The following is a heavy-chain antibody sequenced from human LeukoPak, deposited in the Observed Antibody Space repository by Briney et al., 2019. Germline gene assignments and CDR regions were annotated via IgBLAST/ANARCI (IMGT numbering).Heavy chain of an antibody. CDR3: ARSSGLPQDFDY. CDR2: IWFDGSNK. CDR1: GFTFSSYG. Sequence: GGSLRLSCAASGFTFSSYGMHWVRQAPGKGLEWVAVIWFDGSNKYYADSVKGRFTISRDNSKNTLYLQMSSLRAEDTAVYYCARSSGLPQDFDYWGQGTLVTVSS. V-gene: IGHV3-33*01. D-gene: IGHD6-25*01. J-gene: IGHJ4*02.